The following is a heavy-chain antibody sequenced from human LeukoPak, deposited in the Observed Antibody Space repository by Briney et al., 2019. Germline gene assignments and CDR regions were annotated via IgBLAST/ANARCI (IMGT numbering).Heavy chain of an antibody. CDR1: GFTFSSYA. CDR3: AKTREQYYYYGMDV. J-gene: IGHJ6*02. V-gene: IGHV3-23*01. Sequence: GGSLRLSCAASGFTFSSYAMSWVRQAPEKGLEWVSAISGSGGSTYYADSVKGRFTISRDNSKNTLYLQMNSLRAEDTAVYYCAKTREQYYYYGMDVWGQGTTVTVSS. D-gene: IGHD1/OR15-1a*01. CDR2: ISGSGGST.